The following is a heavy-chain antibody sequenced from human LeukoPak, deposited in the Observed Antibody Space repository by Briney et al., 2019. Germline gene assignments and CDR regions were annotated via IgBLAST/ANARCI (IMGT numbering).Heavy chain of an antibody. V-gene: IGHV4-34*01. D-gene: IGHD1-26*01. CDR1: GGSFSGYY. CDR2: INNSGST. Sequence: SETLSLTCAVYGGSFSGYYWTWIRQPPGKGLEWIGEINNSGSTNCNPSLKSRVTISVDRSKNQFSLKLSSVTAADTAVYYCARDVGGATGYWGQGTLVTVSS. J-gene: IGHJ4*02. CDR3: ARDVGGATGY.